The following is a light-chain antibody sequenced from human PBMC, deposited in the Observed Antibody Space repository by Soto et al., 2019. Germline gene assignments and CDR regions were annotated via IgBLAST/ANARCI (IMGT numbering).Light chain of an antibody. J-gene: IGLJ2*01. CDR2: QDS. V-gene: IGLV3-1*01. Sequence: SYELTQPPSVSVSPGQTASITCSGDKLGDKYACWYQQKPGQSPVLVIYQDSKRPSGIPERFSGSNSRNTATLTISGTQAMDEADYYCQAWDRSTYVVFGGGTKLTVL. CDR3: QAWDRSTYVV. CDR1: KLGDKY.